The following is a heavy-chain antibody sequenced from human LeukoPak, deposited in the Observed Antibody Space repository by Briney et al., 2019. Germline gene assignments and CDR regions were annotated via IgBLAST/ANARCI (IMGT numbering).Heavy chain of an antibody. CDR3: AKGSTVTPGGAYYYYMDV. D-gene: IGHD4-11*01. J-gene: IGHJ6*03. CDR2: ISGSGGST. Sequence: GGSLRLSCAASGFTFSSYAMSWVRQAPGKGLEWVSAISGSGGSTYYADSVKGRFTISRDNSKNTLYLQMNSLRAEDTAVYYCAKGSTVTPGGAYYYYMDVWGKGTTVTVSS. V-gene: IGHV3-23*01. CDR1: GFTFSSYA.